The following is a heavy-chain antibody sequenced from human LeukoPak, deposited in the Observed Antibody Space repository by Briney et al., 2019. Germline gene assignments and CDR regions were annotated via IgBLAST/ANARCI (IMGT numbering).Heavy chain of an antibody. Sequence: GGSLRLSCAPSGLTFIIYAMSSVPRAPGKGVECVSAISGSGGSTYYADSVKGRFPISRDNSKNTLYLQMNSLRAEDTAVYYGARYGSGSSVNWFDPWGQGALVTVSS. CDR2: ISGSGGST. CDR1: GLTFIIYA. J-gene: IGHJ5*02. V-gene: IGHV3-23*01. CDR3: ARYGSGSSVNWFDP. D-gene: IGHD3-10*01.